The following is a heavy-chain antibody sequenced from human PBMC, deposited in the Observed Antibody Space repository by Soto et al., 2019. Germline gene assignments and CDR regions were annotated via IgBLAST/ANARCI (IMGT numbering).Heavy chain of an antibody. CDR2: INPNSGAT. CDR1: GYTFTGSY. V-gene: IGHV1-2*04. J-gene: IGHJ6*02. CDR3: ARAVNAFCSSGACPHYNGMDV. Sequence: QEQLVQSGAEVKKSGASVKVSCKASGYTFTGSYIHWVRQAPGQGLEWMGWINPNSGATNYVAKFQGWVTLTRDTSISTAYMELTRVRSDDTADYFCARAVNAFCSSGACPHYNGMDVWGLGTTVTV. D-gene: IGHD1-26*01.